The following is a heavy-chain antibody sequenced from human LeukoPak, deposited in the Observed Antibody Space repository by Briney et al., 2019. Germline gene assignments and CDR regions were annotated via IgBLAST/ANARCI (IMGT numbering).Heavy chain of an antibody. J-gene: IGHJ3*02. Sequence: PGGSLRLSCEASGFTFNTYSMNWARQAPGKGLEWVSSISGSSSYIYYADSVKGRFTTSRHNAKNSLYLQMNSLRAEDTAVYYCARVPAGVIGMKDAFDIWGQGTMVTVSS. V-gene: IGHV3-21*01. CDR2: ISGSSSYI. CDR3: ARVPAGVIGMKDAFDI. CDR1: GFTFNTYS. D-gene: IGHD3-16*02.